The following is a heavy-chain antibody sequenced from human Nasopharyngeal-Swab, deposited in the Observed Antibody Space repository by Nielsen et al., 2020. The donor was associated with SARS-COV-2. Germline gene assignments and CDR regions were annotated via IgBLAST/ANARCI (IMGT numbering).Heavy chain of an antibody. D-gene: IGHD3-22*01. CDR3: ARDYYDNYDSDY. V-gene: IGHV1-2*02. Sequence: WIRQPPGKGLEWVGCINPDSGDTQYAQKFQGRVTVTSDRSRSTAYIDLSRLRSDDTAVYYCARDYYDNYDSDYWGQGTLVTVSS. J-gene: IGHJ4*02. CDR2: INPDSGDT.